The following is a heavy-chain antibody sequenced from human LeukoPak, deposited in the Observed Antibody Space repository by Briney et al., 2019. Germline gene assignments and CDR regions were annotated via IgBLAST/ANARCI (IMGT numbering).Heavy chain of an antibody. J-gene: IGHJ6*03. CDR1: GGSFSGYY. CDR3: ARHRGLYYYYYYMDV. CDR2: INHSGST. Sequence: PSETLSLSCAVYGGSFSGYYWSWIRQPPGKGLEWFGEINHSGSTNYNPSLKTRVTISVDTSKNQFSLKLSSVTAADTAVYYCARHRGLYYYYYYMDVWGKGTTVTVSS. V-gene: IGHV4-34*01.